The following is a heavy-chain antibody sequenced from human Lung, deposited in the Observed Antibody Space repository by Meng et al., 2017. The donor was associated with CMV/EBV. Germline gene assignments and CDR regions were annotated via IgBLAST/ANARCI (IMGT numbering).Heavy chain of an antibody. D-gene: IGHD2-2*01. CDR2: INPNSGGT. Sequence: ASVKVSCKASGYTFTGYYIHWVRQAPGQGLEWMGWINPNSGGTNYAQKFQGRVTMTRDTSISTAYMELSRLRSDDTAVYYCARDGSLGYCSSTSCYGAGWFDPWGQGXLVTVSS. J-gene: IGHJ5*02. CDR3: ARDGSLGYCSSTSCYGAGWFDP. V-gene: IGHV1-2*02. CDR1: GYTFTGYY.